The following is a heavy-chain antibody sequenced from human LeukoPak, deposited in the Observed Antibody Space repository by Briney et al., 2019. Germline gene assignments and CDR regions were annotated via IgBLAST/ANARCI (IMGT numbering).Heavy chain of an antibody. Sequence: SETLSLTCTVSGGSISSSSYYWAWIRQPPGKGLEWIGSVSHGATTYYKPSLKSRLTISIDVTKYHFSLELTSVTATDTAVYYCARGVYGSQDYWGQGTLVTVSS. CDR2: VSHGATT. CDR3: ARGVYGSQDY. V-gene: IGHV4-39*02. CDR1: GGSISSSSYY. D-gene: IGHD1-26*01. J-gene: IGHJ4*02.